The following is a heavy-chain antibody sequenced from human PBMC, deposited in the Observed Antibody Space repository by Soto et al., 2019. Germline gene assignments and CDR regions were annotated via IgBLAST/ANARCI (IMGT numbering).Heavy chain of an antibody. J-gene: IGHJ6*02. V-gene: IGHV1-24*01. CDR1: GYTLTELS. Sequence: GASVKVSCKVSGYTLTELSMHWVRQAPGKGLEWMGGFDPEDGETIYAQKFQGKVTMTEDTSTDTAYMELSSLRSEDTAVYYCATVSTYYYGMDVWGQGTTVTVSS. CDR3: ATVSTYYYGMDV. CDR2: FDPEDGET.